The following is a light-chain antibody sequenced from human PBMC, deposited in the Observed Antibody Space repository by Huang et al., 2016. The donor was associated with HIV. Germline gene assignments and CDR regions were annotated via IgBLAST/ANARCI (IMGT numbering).Light chain of an antibody. CDR1: QDIDNS. CDR3: LQHNTYPWM. J-gene: IGKJ1*01. Sequence: DIQMTQTPSAMSASVGDSVTITCRASQDIDNSLAWFQHKPEKVPRPLIYGTSTLRSGVPSRFSDSGSGTEFTLTISSLQPEDFANYYCLQHNTYPWMFGQGTKVEVK. CDR2: GTS. V-gene: IGKV1-17*03.